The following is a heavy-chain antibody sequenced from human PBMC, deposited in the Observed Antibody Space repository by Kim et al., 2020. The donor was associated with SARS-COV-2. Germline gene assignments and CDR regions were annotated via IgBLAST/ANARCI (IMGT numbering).Heavy chain of an antibody. J-gene: IGHJ6*02. CDR1: GFTFGDYA. V-gene: IGHV3-9*01. CDR2: ISWNSGSI. D-gene: IGHD6-13*01. Sequence: GGSLRLSCAASGFTFGDYAMHWVRQAPGKGLEWVSGISWNSGSIGYADSVKGRFTISRDNAKNSLYLQMNSLRAEDTALYYCVRSSSWYVARNYYYGMDVWGQGTTVTVSS. CDR3: VRSSSWYVARNYYYGMDV.